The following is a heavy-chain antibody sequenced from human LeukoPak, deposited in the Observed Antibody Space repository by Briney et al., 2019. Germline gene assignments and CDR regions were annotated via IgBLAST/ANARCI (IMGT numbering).Heavy chain of an antibody. CDR3: AREGGSSSGRDEWFDP. J-gene: IGHJ5*02. CDR1: GFTFSSYA. V-gene: IGHV3-64*01. CDR2: ISSNGGST. D-gene: IGHD6-13*01. Sequence: PGGSLRLSCAASGFTFSSYAMRWVRQAPGKGLEYVSAISSNGGSTYYANSVKGRFTISRDNSKNTLYLQMGSLRAEDTAVYYCAREGGSSSGRDEWFDPWGQGTLVTVSS.